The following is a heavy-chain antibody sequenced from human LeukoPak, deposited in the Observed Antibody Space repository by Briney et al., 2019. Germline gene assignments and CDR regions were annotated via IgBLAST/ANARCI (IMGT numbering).Heavy chain of an antibody. CDR3: ARDLLWFGELPYYFDY. V-gene: IGHV1-2*02. CDR1: GYTFTGYY. J-gene: IGHJ4*02. Sequence: ASVKVSCKASGYTFTGYYMHWVRQAPGQGLEWMGWINRDSGGTNNAKKFQGRVTMTRDTSISTAYMELSRLRSDATAVYYCARDLLWFGELPYYFDYWGQGTLVTVSS. D-gene: IGHD3-10*01. CDR2: INRDSGGT.